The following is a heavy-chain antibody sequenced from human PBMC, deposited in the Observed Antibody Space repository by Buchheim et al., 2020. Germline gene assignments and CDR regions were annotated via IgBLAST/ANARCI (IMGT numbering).Heavy chain of an antibody. CDR1: GGSISSYY. J-gene: IGHJ4*02. V-gene: IGHV4-59*01. D-gene: IGHD3-22*01. Sequence: QVQLQESGPGLVKPSETLSLACTVSGGSISSYYWSWIRQPPGKGLEWIGYIYYSGSTNYNPSLKSRVTISVDTSKNQFSLKLSSVTAADTAVYYCARLRYYDSSKIGYWGQGTL. CDR2: IYYSGST. CDR3: ARLRYYDSSKIGY.